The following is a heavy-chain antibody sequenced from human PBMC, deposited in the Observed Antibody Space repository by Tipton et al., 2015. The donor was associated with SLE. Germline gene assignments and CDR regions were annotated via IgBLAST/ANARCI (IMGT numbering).Heavy chain of an antibody. V-gene: IGHV4-4*09. CDR1: GGSISSYY. J-gene: IGHJ6*02. CDR3: ARGAGSSWYAYYYGMDV. D-gene: IGHD6-13*01. CDR2: IYTSGST. Sequence: TLSLTCTVSGGSISSYYWSWIRQPAGKGLEWIGYIYTSGSTNYNPSLKSRVTISVDTSKNQFSLNLNSVTAADTAVYYCARGAGSSWYAYYYGMDVWGQGTTVTVSS.